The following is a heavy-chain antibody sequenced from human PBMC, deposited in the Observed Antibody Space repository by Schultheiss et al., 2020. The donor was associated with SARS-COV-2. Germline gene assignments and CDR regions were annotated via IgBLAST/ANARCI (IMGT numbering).Heavy chain of an antibody. J-gene: IGHJ6*02. V-gene: IGHV4-30-4*01. D-gene: IGHD6-6*01. CDR3: ARDRGQRSSSHYGMDV. Sequence: LRLSCTVSGGSISSGDYYWSWIRQPPGKGLEWIGYIYYSGSTYYNPSLKSRVTISVDTSKNQFSLKLSSVTAADTAVYYCARDRGQRSSSHYGMDVWGQGTTVTVSS. CDR2: IYYSGST. CDR1: GGSISSGDYY.